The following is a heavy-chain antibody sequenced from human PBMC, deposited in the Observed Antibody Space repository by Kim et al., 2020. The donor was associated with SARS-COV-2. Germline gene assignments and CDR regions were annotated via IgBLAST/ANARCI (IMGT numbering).Heavy chain of an antibody. Sequence: SVKVSCKASGFTFTSSAVQWVRQARGQRLECIGRIVVGSGNTNYAQKFQERVTITRDMSTSTAYMELSSLRSEDTAVYYCAADPLHSGYVPYYYGMDFW. CDR3: AADPLHSGYVPYYYGMDF. V-gene: IGHV1-58*01. CDR1: GFTFTSSA. D-gene: IGHD5-12*01. CDR2: IVVGSGNT. J-gene: IGHJ6*01.